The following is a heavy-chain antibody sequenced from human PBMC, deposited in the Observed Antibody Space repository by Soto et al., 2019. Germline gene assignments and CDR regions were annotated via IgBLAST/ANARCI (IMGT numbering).Heavy chain of an antibody. CDR3: AKSPYFFRGPLDY. V-gene: IGHV3-7*03. CDR1: GFTFSRYW. Sequence: LRLSCAASGFTFSRYWMSWVRQAPGKGLEWVANIKQDGSEKYYVDSVKGRFTISRDNAKNSLYLQMNSLRAEDTAVYYCAKSPYFFRGPLDYWGQGTLVTVSS. J-gene: IGHJ4*02. D-gene: IGHD3-9*01. CDR2: IKQDGSEK.